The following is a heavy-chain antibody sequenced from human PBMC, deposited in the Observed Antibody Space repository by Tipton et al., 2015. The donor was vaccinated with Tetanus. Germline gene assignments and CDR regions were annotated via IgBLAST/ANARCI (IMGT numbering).Heavy chain of an antibody. CDR2: TYYSGST. CDR1: GASIGSISYY. CDR3: ARDERYGGYAY. V-gene: IGHV4-61*01. J-gene: IGHJ4*02. D-gene: IGHD4-17*01. Sequence: TLSLTCTVSGASIGSISYYWSWIRQPPGKGLEWIGYTYYSGSTGYNPSLKSRVTISIDSSKNQFSLKLTSVTAADTAVYYCARDERYGGYAYWGQGALVTVSS.